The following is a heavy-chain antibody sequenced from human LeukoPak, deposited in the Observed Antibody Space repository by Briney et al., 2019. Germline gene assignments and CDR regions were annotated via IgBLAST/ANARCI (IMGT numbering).Heavy chain of an antibody. CDR3: ARVAPTHNWFDP. D-gene: IGHD2-15*01. V-gene: IGHV4-39*07. CDR1: GGSIINSGYY. Sequence: SETLSLTCTVSGGSIINSGYYWGWIRQPPGEGLEWIGSVYYSGNTYYNPSLKSRVTISVDTSKNQFSLKLSSVTAADTAVYYCARVAPTHNWFDPWGQGTLVTVSS. J-gene: IGHJ5*02. CDR2: VYYSGNT.